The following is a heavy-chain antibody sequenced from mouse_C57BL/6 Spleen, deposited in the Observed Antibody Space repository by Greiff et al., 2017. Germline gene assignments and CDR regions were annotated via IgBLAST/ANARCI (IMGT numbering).Heavy chain of an antibody. CDR3: ARHDAGTSGFDY. J-gene: IGHJ2*01. V-gene: IGHV5-9*01. CDR2: ISGGGGNT. CDR1: GFTFSSYT. D-gene: IGHD4-1*01. Sequence: EVNVVESGGGLVKPGGSLKLSCAASGFTFSSYTMSWVRQTPEKRLEWVATISGGGGNTYYPDSVKGRFTISRDNAKNTLYLQMSSLRSEDTALYYCARHDAGTSGFDYWGQGTTLTVSS.